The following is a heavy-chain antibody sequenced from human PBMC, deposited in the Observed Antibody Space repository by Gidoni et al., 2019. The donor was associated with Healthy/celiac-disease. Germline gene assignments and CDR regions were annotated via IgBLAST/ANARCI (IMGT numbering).Heavy chain of an antibody. Sequence: QVPLQQWGAGLLKPSETLSLTCAVYGGSFSGYYWSWIRQPPGKGLEWIGEINHSGSTNYTPSLKSRVTISVDTSKNQFSLKLSSVTAADTAVYYCARGSGRWLRFCVDYWGQGTLVTVSS. CDR1: GGSFSGYY. CDR2: INHSGST. J-gene: IGHJ4*02. V-gene: IGHV4-34*01. D-gene: IGHD5-12*01. CDR3: ARGSGRWLRFCVDY.